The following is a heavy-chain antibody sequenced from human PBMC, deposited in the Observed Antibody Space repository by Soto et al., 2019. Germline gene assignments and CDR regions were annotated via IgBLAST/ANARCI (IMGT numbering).Heavy chain of an antibody. CDR3: ARETYGDYVGYFDP. J-gene: IGHJ5*02. V-gene: IGHV4-4*02. D-gene: IGHD4-17*01. Sequence: SETLSLTCAVSGGSISSSNWWNWVRQPPGKGLEWIGEIYHSGSTNYNPSSESRVTISVDKSKNQFSLKLTSVTAADTAVYYCARETYGDYVGYFDPWGQGTLVTVSS. CDR1: GGSISSSNW. CDR2: IYHSGST.